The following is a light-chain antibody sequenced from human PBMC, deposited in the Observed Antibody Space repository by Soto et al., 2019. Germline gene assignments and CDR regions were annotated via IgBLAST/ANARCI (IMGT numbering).Light chain of an antibody. CDR2: GAS. CDR3: QQYGRSSGFT. CDR1: QSVSSSY. J-gene: IGKJ3*01. V-gene: IGKV3-20*01. Sequence: EIVLTQSPGTLSLSPGERATLSCRASQSVSSSYLAWYQQKPGQAPRLLIYGASSRATGIPDRFSGSGSGTDFSLTISRLYPEDFAVYYCQQYGRSSGFTFGPGIKVDIK.